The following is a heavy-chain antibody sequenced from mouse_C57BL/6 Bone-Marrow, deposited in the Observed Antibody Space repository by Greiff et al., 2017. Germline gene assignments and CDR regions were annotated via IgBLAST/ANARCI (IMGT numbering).Heavy chain of an antibody. CDR1: GFSLTSYG. Sequence: VQLQEPGPGLVQPSQSLSITCTASGFSLTSYGVHWVRQSPGKGLEWLGVIWRGGSTNYNAAFISRLSISKDNSTGKVSFKMSSLPADDTAIYYCAARGVAFPYYAMDYWGQGTSVTVSS. CDR2: IWRGGST. CDR3: AARGVAFPYYAMDY. D-gene: IGHD1-1*02. J-gene: IGHJ4*01. V-gene: IGHV2-2*01.